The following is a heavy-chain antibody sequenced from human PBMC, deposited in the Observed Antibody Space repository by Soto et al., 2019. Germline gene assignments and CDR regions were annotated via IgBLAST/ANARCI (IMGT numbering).Heavy chain of an antibody. Sequence: GGSLRLSCAVSGFTFSSYAMSWVRQAPGKGLEWVSGISGSGGSTYSADSVKGRFTIFRDNSKNTLYLQMNSLRVEDTAVYYCAKDRKSGSGWYWDYWGQGTLVTVSS. CDR2: ISGSGGST. J-gene: IGHJ4*02. CDR3: AKDRKSGSGWYWDY. D-gene: IGHD6-19*01. CDR1: GFTFSSYA. V-gene: IGHV3-23*01.